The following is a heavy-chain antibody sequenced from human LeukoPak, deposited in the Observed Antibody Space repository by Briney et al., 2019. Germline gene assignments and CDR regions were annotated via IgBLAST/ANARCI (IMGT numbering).Heavy chain of an antibody. J-gene: IGHJ4*02. CDR3: ARVAGSYYVDYFDY. Sequence: PGGSLRLSCAASGFTFSSYWMSWARQAPGKGLEWVANIKQDGSEKYYVDSVKGRFTISRDNAKNSLYLQMNSPRAEDTAVYYCARVAGSYYVDYFDYWGQGTLVTVSS. D-gene: IGHD1-26*01. CDR2: IKQDGSEK. CDR1: GFTFSSYW. V-gene: IGHV3-7*01.